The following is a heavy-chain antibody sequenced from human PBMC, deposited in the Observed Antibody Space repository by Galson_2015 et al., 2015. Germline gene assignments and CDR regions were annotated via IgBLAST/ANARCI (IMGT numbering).Heavy chain of an antibody. V-gene: IGHV4-34*01. CDR1: GGSFTGYY. CDR2: ITENGNT. J-gene: IGHJ6*03. CDR3: ARGLAYNFWGGKYYMDV. D-gene: IGHD3-3*01. Sequence: SEPLSLTCAVYGGSFTGYYWTWIRQPPGKGLEWIGEITENGNTNYNPSLKSRVTISLITSRIQFSLGLSSLTAADTSTYYCARGLAYNFWGGKYYMDVWGKGTSVAVSS.